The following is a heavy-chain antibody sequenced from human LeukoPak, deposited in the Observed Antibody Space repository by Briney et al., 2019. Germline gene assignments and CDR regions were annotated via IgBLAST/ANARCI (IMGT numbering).Heavy chain of an antibody. CDR1: GYTFTSYG. V-gene: IGHV1-8*02. Sequence: ASVKVSCKASGYTFTSYGISWVRQAPGQGLEWRGWMNPNSGNTGYAQKFQGRVTMTRNTSISTAYMELSSLRSEDTAVYYCARGFFRVRAGHYYDSSGRKRLCPWGQGTLVTVSS. CDR2: MNPNSGNT. CDR3: ARGFFRVRAGHYYDSSGRKRLCP. D-gene: IGHD3-22*01. J-gene: IGHJ5*02.